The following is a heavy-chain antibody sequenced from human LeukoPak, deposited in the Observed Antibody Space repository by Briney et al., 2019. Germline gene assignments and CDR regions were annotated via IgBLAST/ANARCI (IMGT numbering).Heavy chain of an antibody. Sequence: GGSLRLSCAASGFTFDDYAMHWVRQAPGKGLEWVSLISWDGGNTYYADSVKGRFTISRDNIKNSLYLQMNSLRAEDTALYYCAKDIAKRGYSSSGFDYWGQGTLVTVSS. CDR3: AKDIAKRGYSSSGFDY. J-gene: IGHJ4*02. CDR2: ISWDGGNT. CDR1: GFTFDDYA. D-gene: IGHD6-13*01. V-gene: IGHV3-43D*03.